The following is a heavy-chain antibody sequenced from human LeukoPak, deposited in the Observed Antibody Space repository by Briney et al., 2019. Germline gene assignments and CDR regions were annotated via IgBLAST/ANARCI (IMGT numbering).Heavy chain of an antibody. Sequence: ASVKVSCKASGYTFTSYYMHWVRQAPGQGLEWMGLINPTGGSTGYAQKFQGRVTMTRNTSISTAYMELSSLRSEDTAVYYCARGGYSGYAVIDYWGQGTLVTVSS. V-gene: IGHV1-46*01. CDR2: INPTGGST. CDR1: GYTFTSYY. J-gene: IGHJ4*02. CDR3: ARGGYSGYAVIDY. D-gene: IGHD5-12*01.